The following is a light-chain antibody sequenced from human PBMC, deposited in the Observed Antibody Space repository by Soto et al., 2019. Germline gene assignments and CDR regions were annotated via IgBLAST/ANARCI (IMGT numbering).Light chain of an antibody. V-gene: IGKV3D-15*01. CDR3: QQYNDWPPIFT. Sequence: EIVMTQSPATLSVSPGERATLSCRASQSISSNFAWYLQKPGQAPRLLIYAASTRATGIPARFSGSGSGTEFTLTISSLQSEDFAVYYCQQYNDWPPIFTFGPGTKVDIK. CDR1: QSISSN. J-gene: IGKJ3*01. CDR2: AAS.